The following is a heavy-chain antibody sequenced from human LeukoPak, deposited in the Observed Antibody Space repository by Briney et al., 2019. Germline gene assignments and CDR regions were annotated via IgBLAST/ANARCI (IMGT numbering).Heavy chain of an antibody. J-gene: IGHJ5*02. Sequence: SGGSLRLSCAAPGFTFSNSAMSWVRQAPGKGLEWVSTIRGGGGSTYSTDSVKGRLTISRENAKNSVYMRMNREMAEDTGVYYCSRALLQPAVAGYRNWFDPWGQGTLVTFSP. D-gene: IGHD6-19*01. CDR1: GFTFSNSA. CDR3: SRALLQPAVAGYRNWFDP. CDR2: IRGGGGST. V-gene: IGHV3-23*01.